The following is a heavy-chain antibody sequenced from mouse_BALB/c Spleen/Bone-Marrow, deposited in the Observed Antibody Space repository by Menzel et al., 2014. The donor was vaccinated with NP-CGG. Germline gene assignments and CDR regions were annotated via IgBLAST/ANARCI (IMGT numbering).Heavy chain of an antibody. CDR3: TREGTFLAY. CDR1: GYTFTSYY. J-gene: IGHJ3*01. V-gene: IGHV1S81*02. Sequence: VKLQESGAEPVKPGASVKLSCKSSGYTFTSYYMYWVKQRPGQGLEWMGGINPSNGGTNFNEKFKSKATLTVDKSSSTAYMQLSSLTSEDSAVYYCTREGTFLAYWGQGTLVTVSA. D-gene: IGHD3-3*01. CDR2: INPSNGGT.